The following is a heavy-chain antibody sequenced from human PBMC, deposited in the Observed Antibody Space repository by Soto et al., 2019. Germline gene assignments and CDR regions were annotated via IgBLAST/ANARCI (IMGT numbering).Heavy chain of an antibody. CDR1: GFNFDDSA. D-gene: IGHD3-22*01. CDR3: AKGRSSMIVVVMDY. Sequence: PGGSLRLSCVASGFNFDDSAMNWVRQVPGKGLEWVSGITSNSGHILYADSVKGRFTISRDNAKKSLYLELNSLRPEDTALYYCAKGRSSMIVVVMDYWGQGTPVTVSS. V-gene: IGHV3-9*01. CDR2: ITSNSGHI. J-gene: IGHJ4*02.